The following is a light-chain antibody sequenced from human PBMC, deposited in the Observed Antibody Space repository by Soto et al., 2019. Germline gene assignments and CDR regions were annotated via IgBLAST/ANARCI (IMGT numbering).Light chain of an antibody. CDR1: QSVRTY. V-gene: IGKV1-39*01. Sequence: DIQMTQSPSSLSTSVGDRVTITCRASQSVRTYLNWYQQKPGEPPKLLISGSSRLQGGVPSRFSGSGSGTDFTLIISSLQPEDVATYYCQQGYSSPHAFGQGTKVDIK. CDR2: GSS. J-gene: IGKJ2*01. CDR3: QQGYSSPHA.